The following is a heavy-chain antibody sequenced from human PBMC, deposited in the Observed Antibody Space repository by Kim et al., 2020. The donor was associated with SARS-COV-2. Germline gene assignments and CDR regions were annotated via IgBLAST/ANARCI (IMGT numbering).Heavy chain of an antibody. Sequence: GESLKISCKGSGYSFTSYWIGWVRQMPGKGLEWMGIIYPGDSDTRYSPSFQGQVTISADKSISTAYLQWSSLKASDTAMYYCARRGISPIYGYYYGMDVWGQGTTVTVSS. CDR2: IYPGDSDT. CDR1: GYSFTSYW. V-gene: IGHV5-51*01. D-gene: IGHD6-13*01. CDR3: ARRGISPIYGYYYGMDV. J-gene: IGHJ6*02.